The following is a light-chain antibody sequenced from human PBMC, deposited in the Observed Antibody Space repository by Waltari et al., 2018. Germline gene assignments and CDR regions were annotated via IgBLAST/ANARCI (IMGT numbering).Light chain of an antibody. Sequence: QSALTQPASVSGSPGQSIIISCTGTSSDVGGYNYVSCYQQHPGKAPNLMIYDVSNRPSGVSNRFSGSKSGNTASLTISGLQAEDEADYYCSSYTTSSTLVLFGGGTKLTVL. CDR3: SSYTTSSTLVL. CDR1: SSDVGGYNY. CDR2: DVS. V-gene: IGLV2-14*03. J-gene: IGLJ2*01.